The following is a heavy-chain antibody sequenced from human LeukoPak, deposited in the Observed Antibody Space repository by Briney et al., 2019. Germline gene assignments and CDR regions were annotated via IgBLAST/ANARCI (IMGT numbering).Heavy chain of an antibody. V-gene: IGHV1-2*02. D-gene: IGHD3-3*01. J-gene: IGHJ5*02. CDR3: ARNRYYDFWSGYYADP. CDR2: INPNSGGT. Sequence: ASVKVSCKASGYTFTGYYMHWVRQAPGQGLEWMGWINPNSGGTNYAQKFRGRVTMTRDTSISTAYMELSRLRSDDTAVYYCARNRYYDFWSGYYADPWGQGTLVTVSS. CDR1: GYTFTGYY.